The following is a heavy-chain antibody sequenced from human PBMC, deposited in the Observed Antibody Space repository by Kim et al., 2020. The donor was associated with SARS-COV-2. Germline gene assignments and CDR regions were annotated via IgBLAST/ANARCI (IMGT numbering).Heavy chain of an antibody. CDR2: NT. V-gene: IGHV4-59*01. CDR3: ARDGYNAFDY. D-gene: IGHD5-12*01. J-gene: IGHJ4*02. Sequence: NTNYHPSLKSGVTISVDTSQNQFSLKLSSVTAADTAVYYCARDGYNAFDYWGQGTLVTVSS.